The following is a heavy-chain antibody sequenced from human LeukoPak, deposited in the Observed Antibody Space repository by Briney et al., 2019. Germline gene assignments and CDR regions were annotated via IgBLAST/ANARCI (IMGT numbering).Heavy chain of an antibody. CDR2: ISWNSGSM. CDR3: ASGNYFDY. Sequence: GRYLRLSCAASGFTFDDYAMHWVRQAPGKGLEWVSGISWNSGSMDYADSVKGRFTISRDNAKNSLYLQMNSLRAEDTAVYYCASGNYFDYWGQGTLVTVSS. D-gene: IGHD6-25*01. CDR1: GFTFDDYA. V-gene: IGHV3-9*01. J-gene: IGHJ4*02.